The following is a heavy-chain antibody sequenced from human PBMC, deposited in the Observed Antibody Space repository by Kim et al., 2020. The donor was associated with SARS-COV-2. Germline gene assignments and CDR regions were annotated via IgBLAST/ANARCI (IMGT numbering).Heavy chain of an antibody. Sequence: RGNTISYANSVRGRFTISRDNDQNSLYLQMNSLRAENTAVYYCARGPNYSPFDYWGQGTLVTVSS. CDR3: ARGPNYSPFDY. CDR2: RGNTI. J-gene: IGHJ4*02. V-gene: IGHV3-48*03. D-gene: IGHD4-4*01.